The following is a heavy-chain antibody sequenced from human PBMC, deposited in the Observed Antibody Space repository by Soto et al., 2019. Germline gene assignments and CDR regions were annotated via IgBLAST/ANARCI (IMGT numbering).Heavy chain of an antibody. V-gene: IGHV1-69*12. Sequence: QVQLVQSGAEVKKPGSSVKVSCKASGGTFSSYAISWVRQAPGQGLEWMGGIIPIFGTANYAQKFQGRVTITADESTRTAYMELSRLGSEDTAVYYCAREGTQGFGGYGMDVWGQGTTVTVSS. CDR1: GGTFSSYA. CDR3: AREGTQGFGGYGMDV. J-gene: IGHJ6*02. CDR2: IIPIFGTA. D-gene: IGHD3-10*01.